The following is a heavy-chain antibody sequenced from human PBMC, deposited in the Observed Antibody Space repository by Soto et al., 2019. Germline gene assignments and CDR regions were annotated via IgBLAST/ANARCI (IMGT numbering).Heavy chain of an antibody. V-gene: IGHV4-31*03. CDR2: IYYSGST. J-gene: IGHJ4*02. D-gene: IGHD6-19*01. CDR1: GGSISSGGYY. Sequence: SETLSLTCTVSGGSISSGGYYWSWIRQHPGKGLEWIGYIYYSGSTYYNPSLKSRVTISVDTSKNQFSLKLSSVTAADTAVYYCAGVFTGPPLSSGWFFELHKYYSDYWGQGSLVTVS. CDR3: AGVFTGPPLSSGWFFELHKYYSDY.